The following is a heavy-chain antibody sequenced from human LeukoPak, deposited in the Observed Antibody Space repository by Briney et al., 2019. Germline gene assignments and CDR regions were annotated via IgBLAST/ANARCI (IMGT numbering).Heavy chain of an antibody. CDR2: ISSTGNTI. J-gene: IGHJ2*01. V-gene: IGHV3-48*01. Sequence: PGGSLRLSCAASGFTFSSYGMNWVRQAPGKGLEWVSYISSTGNTIYYADSVKGRFTISRDSARNPLYLQMNSLRAEDTAVYYCARDVDWCFDLWGRGTLVTVSS. CDR1: GFTFSSYG. CDR3: ARDVDWCFDL.